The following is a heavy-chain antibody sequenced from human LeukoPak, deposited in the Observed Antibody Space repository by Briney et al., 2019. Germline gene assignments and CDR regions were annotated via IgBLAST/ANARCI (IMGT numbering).Heavy chain of an antibody. D-gene: IGHD3-22*01. CDR1: GGSISSYY. Sequence: PSETLSLTCTVSGGSISSYYWSWIRQPPGKGLEWIGYIYDSGSTNYNPSLKSRVTISVDTSKNQFSLKLSSVTAADTAVYYCACLTTADALDIWGQGTMVTVSS. V-gene: IGHV4-59*01. CDR2: IYDSGST. CDR3: ACLTTADALDI. J-gene: IGHJ3*02.